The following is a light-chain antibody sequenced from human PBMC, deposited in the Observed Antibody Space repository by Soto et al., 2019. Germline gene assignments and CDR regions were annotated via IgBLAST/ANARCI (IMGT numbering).Light chain of an antibody. V-gene: IGLV1-36*01. CDR3: SAWDDSLHGVV. Sequence: QSVLTQPPSVSAATRQRVTISCSGSSSNIENNAVNWYQQLTGKAPKLLIYYDDLLSSGVSDRFSGSKSGTSASLAIIGLQAEDEADYYGSAWDDSLHGVVFGGGTKLTVL. J-gene: IGLJ2*01. CDR2: YDD. CDR1: SSNIENNA.